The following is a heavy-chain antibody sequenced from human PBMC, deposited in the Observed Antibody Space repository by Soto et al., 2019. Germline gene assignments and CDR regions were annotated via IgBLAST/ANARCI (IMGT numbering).Heavy chain of an antibody. CDR1: GYTFTSYG. D-gene: IGHD3-3*01. Sequence: ASVKVSCKASGYTFTSYGISWVRQAPGQGLEWMGWISAYNGNTNYAQKLQGRVTMTTDTSTSTAYMELRSLRSDDTAVYYCARVFGVVILDTYYYYGMAVSAQGTTVTVSS. CDR2: ISAYNGNT. V-gene: IGHV1-18*01. CDR3: ARVFGVVILDTYYYYGMAV. J-gene: IGHJ6*02.